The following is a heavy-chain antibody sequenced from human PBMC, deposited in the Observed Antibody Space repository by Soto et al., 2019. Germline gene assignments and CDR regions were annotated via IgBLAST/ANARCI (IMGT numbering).Heavy chain of an antibody. J-gene: IGHJ5*02. CDR1: GASIRNNNW. D-gene: IGHD3-16*01. Sequence: QVQLQESGPGLVKPSGTLSLSCGVSGASIRNNNWWTWVRQSPGKGLEWIGEIYPNGATNYNPSLKSRVTISLDKSKNQFSLRLTSVTAADTAVYYCAMGVFLYSGDTVRWFDPWGQGTLVTVSS. V-gene: IGHV4-4*02. CDR2: IYPNGAT. CDR3: AMGVFLYSGDTVRWFDP.